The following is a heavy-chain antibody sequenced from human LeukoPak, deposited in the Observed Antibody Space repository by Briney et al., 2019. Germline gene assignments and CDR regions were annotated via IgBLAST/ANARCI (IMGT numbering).Heavy chain of an antibody. J-gene: IGHJ4*02. V-gene: IGHV3-73*01. CDR3: TTYISGHY. CDR1: GFTFNSYG. CDR2: IRTKLRNYAT. D-gene: IGHD1-20*01. Sequence: GGSLRLSCAASGFTFNSYGIHWVRQASGRGLEWVGRIRTKLRNYATAYAASVKGRFTISRDDSGDTAYLQMNSLKTEDTAVYYCTTYISGHYWGQGTLVTVSS.